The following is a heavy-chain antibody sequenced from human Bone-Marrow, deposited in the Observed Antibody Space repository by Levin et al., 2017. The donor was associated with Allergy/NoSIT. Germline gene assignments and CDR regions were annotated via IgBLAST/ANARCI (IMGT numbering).Heavy chain of an antibody. CDR1: EFTFGDYS. CDR2: ISSKAYGGTT. Sequence: AGGSLRLSCRASEFTFGDYSISWVRQAPGKGLEWVAFISSKAYGGTTEYAASVKGRFTISREDSKNTVYLQMNSLQSEDTAVYYCTRRLSTTKVFDSWGQGTLVTVSS. CDR3: TRRLSTTKVFDS. D-gene: IGHD2-2*01. J-gene: IGHJ5*01. V-gene: IGHV3-49*04.